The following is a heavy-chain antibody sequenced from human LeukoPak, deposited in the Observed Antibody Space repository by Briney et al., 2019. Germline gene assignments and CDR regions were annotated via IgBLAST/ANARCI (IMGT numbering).Heavy chain of an antibody. CDR2: ISAYNGNT. J-gene: IGHJ4*02. CDR1: GYTFTSYG. Sequence: ASVKVSCKASGYTFTSYGISWVRQAPGQGLGWRGGISAYNGNTNYAQKLQGRVTMTTDTSTSTAYMELRSLRSDDTAVYYCARVWYHSVGTAMVKPDFVDYWGQGTLVTVSS. V-gene: IGHV1-18*01. D-gene: IGHD5-18*01. CDR3: ARVWYHSVGTAMVKPDFVDY.